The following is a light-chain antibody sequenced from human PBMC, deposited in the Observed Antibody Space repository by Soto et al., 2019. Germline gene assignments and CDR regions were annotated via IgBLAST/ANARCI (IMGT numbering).Light chain of an antibody. CDR1: QTISSW. V-gene: IGKV1-5*03. Sequence: DFHMSRSPSTLSGSVGDRVTITCRASQTISSWLAWYQQKPGKAPKLLIYKASTLKSGVPSRFSGSGSGTDFTLTISSLQPDDFATYYCQHYNSYSEAFGQGTKVDIK. CDR3: QHYNSYSEA. CDR2: KAS. J-gene: IGKJ1*01.